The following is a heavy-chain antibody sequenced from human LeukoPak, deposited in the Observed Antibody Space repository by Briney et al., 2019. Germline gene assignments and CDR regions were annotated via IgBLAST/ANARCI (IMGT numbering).Heavy chain of an antibody. J-gene: IGHJ5*02. Sequence: SVKDSCKASGGTFSSYAISWVRQAPGQGLEWMGRIIPILGIANYAQKFQGRVTITADKSTSTAYMELSSLRSEDTAVYYCASVLSGIAVAGSFDPLGQGTQVTVSS. CDR1: GGTFSSYA. V-gene: IGHV1-69*04. CDR3: ASVLSGIAVAGSFDP. CDR2: IIPILGIA. D-gene: IGHD6-19*01.